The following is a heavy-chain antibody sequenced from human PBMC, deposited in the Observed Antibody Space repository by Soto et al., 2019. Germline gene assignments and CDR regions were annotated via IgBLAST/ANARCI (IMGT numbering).Heavy chain of an antibody. Sequence: EVQLVESGGGLVQPGGSLRLSCAASGFTFSSYSMNWVRQAPGKGLEWVSSISSSSSYIYYADSVKGRFTISRDNAKNSLYLQMNSLRAEDTAVYYCARDKRPIRYFDYWGQGTLVTVSS. V-gene: IGHV3-21*01. CDR3: ARDKRPIRYFDY. CDR2: ISSSSSYI. J-gene: IGHJ4*02. D-gene: IGHD1-20*01. CDR1: GFTFSSYS.